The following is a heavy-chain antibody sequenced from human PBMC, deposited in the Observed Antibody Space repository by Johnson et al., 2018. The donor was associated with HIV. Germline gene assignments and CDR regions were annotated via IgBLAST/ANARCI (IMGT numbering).Heavy chain of an antibody. Sequence: VQLVESGGGVVQPGRSLRLSCAASGFTFSSYAMHWVRQAPGKGLEWVSVIYSGGSTYYADSVKGRFTISRDNSKNTLYLQMSGLRIEDTAVYYCARTQVYSSSRDDAFDIWGQGTMVTVSS. J-gene: IGHJ3*02. V-gene: IGHV3-66*02. D-gene: IGHD6-13*01. CDR3: ARTQVYSSSRDDAFDI. CDR2: IYSGGST. CDR1: GFTFSSYA.